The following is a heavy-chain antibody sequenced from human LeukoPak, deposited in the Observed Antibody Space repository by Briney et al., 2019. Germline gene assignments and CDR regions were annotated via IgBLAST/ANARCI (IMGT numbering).Heavy chain of an antibody. Sequence: PGGSLRLSCAASGFTFSSYWMSWVRQAPGKGLEWVANIKQDGSEKYYVDSVKGRFTISRDNARNSLYLQMNSLRAEDTVVYYCARSILNRGRGWIAVAGTIDYWGQGTLVTVSS. CDR2: IKQDGSEK. J-gene: IGHJ4*02. V-gene: IGHV3-7*05. CDR1: GFTFSSYW. D-gene: IGHD6-19*01. CDR3: ARSILNRGRGWIAVAGTIDY.